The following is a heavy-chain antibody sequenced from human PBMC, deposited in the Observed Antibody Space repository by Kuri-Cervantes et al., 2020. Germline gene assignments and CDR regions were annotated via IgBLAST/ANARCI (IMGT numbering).Heavy chain of an antibody. D-gene: IGHD2-15*01. Sequence: GGSLRLSCAASGFSFSNYGMHWVRQAPGKGLEWVAFIQSDGSEIYYGDSVKGRFTTSRDNSKKTVYLQMNSLRAEDTAVYYCARGGCSGGCCFIDYWGQGTLVTVSS. V-gene: IGHV3-30*02. CDR2: IQSDGSEI. CDR1: GFSFSNYG. J-gene: IGHJ4*02. CDR3: ARGGCSGGCCFIDY.